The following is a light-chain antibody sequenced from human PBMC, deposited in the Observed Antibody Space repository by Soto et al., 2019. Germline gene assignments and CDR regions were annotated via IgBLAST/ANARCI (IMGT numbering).Light chain of an antibody. J-gene: IGKJ1*01. V-gene: IGKV3-11*01. CDR3: QQRNVWPLT. Sequence: EIVLTQSPATLSLSPGERATLSCRASQSVRNYLAWYQQKPGQAPRPLIYDASNRAAGIPARFSGSGSETDFTLSISSLEPEDFAVYYCQQRNVWPLTFGQGTKVEIK. CDR2: DAS. CDR1: QSVRNY.